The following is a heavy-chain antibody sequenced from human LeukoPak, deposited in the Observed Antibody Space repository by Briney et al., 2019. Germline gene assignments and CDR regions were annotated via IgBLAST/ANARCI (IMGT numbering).Heavy chain of an antibody. D-gene: IGHD2-21*01. J-gene: IGHJ6*03. CDR2: IYHSGST. Sequence: SETLSLTCTVSGYSISSGYYWGWIRQPPGQGLEWIGSIYHSGSTYYNPSLKSRVTISVDTSKNQFSLKLSSVTAADTAVYYCARGIYLGDLPKDYYYYMDVWGKGTTVTVSS. CDR3: ARGIYLGDLPKDYYYYMDV. V-gene: IGHV4-38-2*02. CDR1: GYSISSGYY.